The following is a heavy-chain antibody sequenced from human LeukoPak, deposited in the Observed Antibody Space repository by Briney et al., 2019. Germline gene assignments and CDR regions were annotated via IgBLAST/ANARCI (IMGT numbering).Heavy chain of an antibody. CDR1: GFTFDDYA. CDR2: ISWDGGST. D-gene: IGHD4-17*01. J-gene: IGHJ4*02. V-gene: IGHV3-43D*03. CDR3: ARRVATVTLWYFDY. Sequence: GGSLRLSCAASGFTFDDYAMHWVRHAPGKGLEWVSLISWDGGSTYYADSVKGRFTISRDNAKNSLYLQMNSLRAEDTAVYYCARRVATVTLWYFDYWGQGTLVTVSS.